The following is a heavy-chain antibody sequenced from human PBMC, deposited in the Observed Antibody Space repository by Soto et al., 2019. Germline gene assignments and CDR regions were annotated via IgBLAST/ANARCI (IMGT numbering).Heavy chain of an antibody. CDR1: GFTFSSYA. CDR2: ISYDGSNT. Sequence: QVQLVESGGGVVQPGRSLRLSCAASGFTFSSYAMHWVRQAPGKGLEWVSVISYDGSNTYYADSVKGRLTISRDNSKNTLYLQMNSLRAEDTAVYYCARARGIVGNPEYFYYYGMDVWGQGTKVTVSS. V-gene: IGHV3-30-3*01. D-gene: IGHD3-22*01. CDR3: ARARGIVGNPEYFYYYGMDV. J-gene: IGHJ6*02.